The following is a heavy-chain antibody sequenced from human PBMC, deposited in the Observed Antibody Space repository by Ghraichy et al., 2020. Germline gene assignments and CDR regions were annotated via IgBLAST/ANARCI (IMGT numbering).Heavy chain of an antibody. Sequence: SQTLSLTCAISGDSVSSNSAAWNWIRQSPSRGLEWLGRTYYRSKWYNDYAVSVKSRITINPDTSKNQFSLQLNSVTPEDTAVYYCARNADCSSTSCYTGYNWFDPWGQGTLVTVSS. CDR2: TYYRSKWYN. CDR1: GDSVSSNSAA. D-gene: IGHD2-2*02. V-gene: IGHV6-1*01. J-gene: IGHJ5*02. CDR3: ARNADCSSTSCYTGYNWFDP.